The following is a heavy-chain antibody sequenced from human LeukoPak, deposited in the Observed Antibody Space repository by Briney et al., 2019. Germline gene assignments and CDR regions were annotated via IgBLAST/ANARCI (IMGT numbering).Heavy chain of an antibody. CDR1: GFTFSSYA. CDR3: AKAPYCSGGSCYPLETSYFDY. D-gene: IGHD2-15*01. V-gene: IGHV3-23*01. CDR2: ISGSGGST. Sequence: PGGSLRLSCAASGFTFSSYAMSWVRQAPGKGLEWVSAISGSGGSTYYADSVKGRFTISRDNSKNTLYLQMNSLRAEDTAVYYCAKAPYCSGGSCYPLETSYFDYWGQGTLVTVSS. J-gene: IGHJ4*02.